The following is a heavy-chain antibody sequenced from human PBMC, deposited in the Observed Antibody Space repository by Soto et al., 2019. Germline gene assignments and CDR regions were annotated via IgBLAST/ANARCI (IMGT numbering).Heavy chain of an antibody. Sequence: GGSLRLSCTASGFTFGDYAMSWFRQAPGKGLEWVGFIRSKAYGGTTEYAASVKGRFTISRDDSKSIAYLQMNSLKTEDTAVYYCTRAVLELGTYYYYMDVWGKGTTVTVSS. D-gene: IGHD1-7*01. CDR3: TRAVLELGTYYYYMDV. CDR2: IRSKAYGGTT. J-gene: IGHJ6*03. CDR1: GFTFGDYA. V-gene: IGHV3-49*03.